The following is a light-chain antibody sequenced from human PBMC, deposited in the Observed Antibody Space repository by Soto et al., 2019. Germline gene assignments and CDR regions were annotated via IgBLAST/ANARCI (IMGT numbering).Light chain of an antibody. J-gene: IGKJ1*01. CDR1: QSLLHSNGYNY. CDR2: LGS. Sequence: VMTPSPLSLTVAPGEPASISCRSSQSLLHSNGYNYLDWYLQKPGQSPQLLIYLGSNRASGVPSRFRGGGSGTEFTLTISSLQPEDVATYYCQNFDSAPQTFGQGTKVDIK. CDR3: QNFDSAPQT. V-gene: IGKV2-28*01.